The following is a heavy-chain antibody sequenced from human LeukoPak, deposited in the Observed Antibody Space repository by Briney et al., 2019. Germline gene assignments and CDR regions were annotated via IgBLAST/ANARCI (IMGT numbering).Heavy chain of an antibody. Sequence: SETLSLTCTVYGGSFSGYYWSWIRQPPGKGLEWIGEINHSGSTYYNPSLKSRVTISVDTSKNQFSLKLSSVTAADTAVYYCARSGRSDYDILTGYRSPFDPWGQGTLVTVSS. CDR2: INHSGST. CDR3: ARSGRSDYDILTGYRSPFDP. V-gene: IGHV4-34*01. J-gene: IGHJ5*02. CDR1: GGSFSGYY. D-gene: IGHD3-9*01.